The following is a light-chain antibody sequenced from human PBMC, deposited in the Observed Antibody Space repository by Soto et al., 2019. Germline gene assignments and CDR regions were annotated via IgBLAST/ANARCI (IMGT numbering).Light chain of an antibody. Sequence: EIVLTQSPGTLSLSPGERATLSCRASQTVSSSYLAWYQQKPGQAPRLLIYGASSRATGVPDRFSGSGSGTDFTLTIGRLEPEDFAVYYCHQYGSSIFTFGPGTKVDIK. CDR3: HQYGSSIFT. V-gene: IGKV3-20*01. CDR1: QTVSSSY. J-gene: IGKJ3*01. CDR2: GAS.